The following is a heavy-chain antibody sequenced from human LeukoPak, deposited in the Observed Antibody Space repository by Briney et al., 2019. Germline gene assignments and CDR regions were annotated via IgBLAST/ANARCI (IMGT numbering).Heavy chain of an antibody. CDR2: INPNSGGT. CDR1: GYTFTGYY. J-gene: IGHJ4*02. CDR3: ARDWYGRRSREYYGSGILC. D-gene: IGHD3-10*01. V-gene: IGHV1-2*02. Sequence: ASVKVSCKASGYTFTGYYMHWVRQAPGQGLEWMGWINPNSGGTNYAQKFQGRVTMTRDTSTSTAYMELSRLRSDDTAVYYCARDWYGRRSREYYGSGILCWGQGTLVTVSS.